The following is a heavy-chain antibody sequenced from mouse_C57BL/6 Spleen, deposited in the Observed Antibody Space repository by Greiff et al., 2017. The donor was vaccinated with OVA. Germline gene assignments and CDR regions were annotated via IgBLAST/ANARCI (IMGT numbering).Heavy chain of an antibody. D-gene: IGHD2-2*01. V-gene: IGHV2-3*01. CDR3: AKEGARYLLWLRDYAMDY. J-gene: IGHJ4*01. Sequence: QVQLKESGPGLVAPSQSLSITCTVSGFSLTSYGVSWVRQPPGKGPEWLGVIWGDGSTNYHSALISRLSISKDNSKSQVFLKLNSLQTDDTATYYCAKEGARYLLWLRDYAMDYWGQGTSVTVSS. CDR1: GFSLTSYG. CDR2: IWGDGST.